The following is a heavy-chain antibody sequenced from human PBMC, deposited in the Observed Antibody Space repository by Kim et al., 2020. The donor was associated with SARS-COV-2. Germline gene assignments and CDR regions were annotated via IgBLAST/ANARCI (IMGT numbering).Heavy chain of an antibody. CDR1: GFTFSSFA. D-gene: IGHD6-13*01. V-gene: IGHV3-23*01. CDR3: AKKGILARGQWYFDR. CDR2: LSDSGGDT. Sequence: GGSLRLSCAASGFTFSSFAMTWVRQAPGKGLEWVSILSDSGGDTFYADSVKGRFTISRDNSKNTLYLQMNSLRAEDTAVYYCAKKGILARGQWYFDRWGRGTLVTVSS. J-gene: IGHJ2*01.